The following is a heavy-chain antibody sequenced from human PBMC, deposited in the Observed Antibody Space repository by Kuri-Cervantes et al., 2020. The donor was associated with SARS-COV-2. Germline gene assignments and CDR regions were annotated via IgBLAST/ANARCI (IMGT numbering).Heavy chain of an antibody. Sequence: GESLKISCAASGFTFSDYYMSWIRQAPGKGLEWVSYISSSGSTIYHADSVKGRFTISRDNAKNSLYLQMNSLRAEDTAVYYCARQYYDFWSGNMDVWGKGTTVTVSS. CDR1: GFTFSDYY. V-gene: IGHV3-11*04. CDR2: ISSSGSTI. CDR3: ARQYYDFWSGNMDV. J-gene: IGHJ6*03. D-gene: IGHD3-3*01.